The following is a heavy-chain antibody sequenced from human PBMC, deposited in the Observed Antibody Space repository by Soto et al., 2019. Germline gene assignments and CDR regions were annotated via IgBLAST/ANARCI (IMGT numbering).Heavy chain of an antibody. Sequence: SETLSLTCTVSGGSISSYYWSWIRQPPGKGLEWIGYIYYSGSTNYNPSLKSRVTISVDTSKNQFSLKLSSVTAADTAVYYCARYPQEVAATPHVAFDIWGQGTMVTVSS. CDR2: IYYSGST. V-gene: IGHV4-59*08. J-gene: IGHJ3*02. CDR1: GGSISSYY. CDR3: ARYPQEVAATPHVAFDI. D-gene: IGHD2-15*01.